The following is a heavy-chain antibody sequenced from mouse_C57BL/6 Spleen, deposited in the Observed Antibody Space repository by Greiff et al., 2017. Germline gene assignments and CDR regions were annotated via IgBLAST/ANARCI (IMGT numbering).Heavy chain of an antibody. Sequence: QVQLQQSGAELVRPGTSVTVSCKASGYAFTNYLIEWVKQRPGQGLEWIGVINPGSGGTNYNEKFEGKATLTADKSSSTAYMQLSSLTSEDSAVYFCARLGLLQAMDYWGQGTSVTVSS. V-gene: IGHV1-54*01. J-gene: IGHJ4*01. CDR1: GYAFTNYL. CDR2: INPGSGGT. CDR3: ARLGLLQAMDY. D-gene: IGHD2-3*01.